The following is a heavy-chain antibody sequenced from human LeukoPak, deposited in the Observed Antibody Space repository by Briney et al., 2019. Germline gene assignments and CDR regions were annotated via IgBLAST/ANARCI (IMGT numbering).Heavy chain of an antibody. V-gene: IGHV3-43D*04. D-gene: IGHD6-19*01. CDR1: GFTFDDYA. Sequence: GGSLRLSCAASGFTFDDYAMHWVRQAPGKGLEWVSLISWDGDTTYNADSVRGRFTISRDNSKQSLYLQMNSLRAEDTALYYCAKDLDVAGTINYYYYGMDVWGKGTTVTVSS. J-gene: IGHJ6*04. CDR2: ISWDGDTT. CDR3: AKDLDVAGTINYYYYGMDV.